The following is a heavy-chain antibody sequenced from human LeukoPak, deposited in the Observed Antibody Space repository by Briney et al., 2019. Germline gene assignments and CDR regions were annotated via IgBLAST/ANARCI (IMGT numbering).Heavy chain of an antibody. CDR3: ARDLYYYDSSGYI. J-gene: IGHJ3*02. CDR1: GFTFSSYG. Sequence: GGSLRLSCAASGFTFSSYGMHWVRQAPGKGLEWVAVIWYDGSNKYYADSVKGRFTISRDNSKNTLYLQMNSLRAEDTAVYYCARDLYYYDSSGYIWGQGTMVTVSP. D-gene: IGHD3-22*01. V-gene: IGHV3-33*01. CDR2: IWYDGSNK.